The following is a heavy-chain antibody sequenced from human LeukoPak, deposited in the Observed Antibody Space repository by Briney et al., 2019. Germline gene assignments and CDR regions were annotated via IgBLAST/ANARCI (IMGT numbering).Heavy chain of an antibody. J-gene: IGHJ6*03. CDR3: ATRIVVVPAGIYYYYMDV. V-gene: IGHV1-8*01. Sequence: ASVKVSCKASEYTFTSYDINWVRQATGQGLEWMGWMNPNSGNTGYAQKFQGRVTITADESTSTAYMELSSLRSEDTAVYYCATRIVVVPAGIYYYYMDVWGKGTTVTVSS. D-gene: IGHD2-2*01. CDR1: EYTFTSYD. CDR2: MNPNSGNT.